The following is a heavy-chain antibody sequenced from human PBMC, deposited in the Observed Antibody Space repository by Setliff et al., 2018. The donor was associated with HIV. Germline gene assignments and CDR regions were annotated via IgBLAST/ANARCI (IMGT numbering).Heavy chain of an antibody. V-gene: IGHV1-46*02. CDR3: ARSPYCTGGSCNSRRSVDS. J-gene: IGHJ4*02. CDR2: INPSGGNTD. CDR1: GHTFNSFY. Sequence: ASVKVSCKTSGHTFNSFYLHWVRQAPGQGLEWMAMINPSGGNTDHYAQRFQGRLSMTRDTSTGTVYLELSSLTSEDSAVYYCARSPYCTGGSCNSRRSVDSWGQGALVTVSS. D-gene: IGHD2-15*01.